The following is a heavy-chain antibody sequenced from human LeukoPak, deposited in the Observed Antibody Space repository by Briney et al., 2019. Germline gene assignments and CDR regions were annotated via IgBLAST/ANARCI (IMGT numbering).Heavy chain of an antibody. CDR1: GFTFSSYA. V-gene: IGHV3-23*01. CDR3: AKDVGIVGATDYFDY. Sequence: GGSLRLSCAASGFTFSSYAMSWVRQAPGKGLEWVSAISGSGGSTYYADSVKGRFTISRDNSKNTLYLQMNSLRAEDTVVYYCAKDVGIVGATDYFDYWGQGTLVTVSS. D-gene: IGHD1-26*01. J-gene: IGHJ4*02. CDR2: ISGSGGST.